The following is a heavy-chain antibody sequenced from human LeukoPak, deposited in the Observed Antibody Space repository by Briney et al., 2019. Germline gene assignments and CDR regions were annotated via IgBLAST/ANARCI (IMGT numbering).Heavy chain of an antibody. CDR2: ISSSSSYV. V-gene: IGHV3-21*01. J-gene: IGHJ6*03. CDR1: GFTFSDYS. CDR3: ASDFPLYYYYMDV. Sequence: GGSLRLSCAASGFTFSDYSMNWVRQAPGEGLEWVSSISSSSSYVYYADSLKGRFTISGDNAKNSLYLQMNSLRAEDTAVYYCASDFPLYYYYMDVWGKGTTVTVSS.